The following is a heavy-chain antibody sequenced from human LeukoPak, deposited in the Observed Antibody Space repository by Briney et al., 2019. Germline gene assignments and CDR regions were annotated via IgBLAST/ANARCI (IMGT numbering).Heavy chain of an antibody. CDR2: IIPIFGTA. J-gene: IGHJ4*02. D-gene: IGHD2-21*02. V-gene: IGHV1-69*01. CDR1: GGTFSRYG. CDR3: ARAPHCGSDCYTWEYDY. Sequence: ASVNVSCRASGGTFSRYGISWVRQAPGQGLEWMGGIIPIFGTAKYAQKFQGRVTITADASTSTAYVELSSLRSEDSAVYYCARAPHCGSDCYTWEYDYWGQGTLVTVSS.